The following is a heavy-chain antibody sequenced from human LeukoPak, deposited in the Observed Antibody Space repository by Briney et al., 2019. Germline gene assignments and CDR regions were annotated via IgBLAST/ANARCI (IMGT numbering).Heavy chain of an antibody. V-gene: IGHV4-30-2*01. CDR2: TYHSGST. CDR1: GGSISSGGYS. D-gene: IGHD2-2*01. Sequence: SQTLSLTCAVSGGSISSGGYSWRWIRQPPGKGLEWIEYTYHSGSTYYNPSLKSRVTISVDRSKNQFSLKLSSVTAADTAVYYCAGAIVVVPAADDAFDIWGQGTMVTVSS. CDR3: AGAIVVVPAADDAFDI. J-gene: IGHJ3*02.